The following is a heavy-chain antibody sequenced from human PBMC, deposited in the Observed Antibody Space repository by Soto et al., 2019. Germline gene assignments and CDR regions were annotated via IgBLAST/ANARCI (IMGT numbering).Heavy chain of an antibody. CDR2: IIDNGGST. V-gene: IGHV3-23*01. CDR1: GFSFSDYA. Sequence: EVQLLESGGGLVQPGGSLRLSCAASGFSFSDYAMTWVRQAPGKGLEWVSTIIDNGGSTYYADSVKGRFTISRDNSKNSLYLQMNSLRAEDTAVYYCARDLDTAMVRVGFDYWGQGTLVTVSS. D-gene: IGHD5-18*01. J-gene: IGHJ4*02. CDR3: ARDLDTAMVRVGFDY.